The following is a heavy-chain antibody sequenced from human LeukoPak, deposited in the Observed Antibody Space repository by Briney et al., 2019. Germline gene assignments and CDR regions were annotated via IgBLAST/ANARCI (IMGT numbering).Heavy chain of an antibody. V-gene: IGHV1-18*01. D-gene: IGHD3-10*01. Sequence: ASVKVSCKASDYTFTSYGINGVRQAPGQGLECVGCISAYNCNKNYAQKLQGRLNMPTDTSTNTVYMEMRTLTSDNTALYYCARDRTQFTIMAGDAFDIWGQGTMVTVSS. CDR1: DYTFTSYG. CDR2: ISAYNCNK. CDR3: ARDRTQFTIMAGDAFDI. J-gene: IGHJ3*02.